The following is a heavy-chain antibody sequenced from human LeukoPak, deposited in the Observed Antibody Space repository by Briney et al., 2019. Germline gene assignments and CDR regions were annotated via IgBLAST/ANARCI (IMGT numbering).Heavy chain of an antibody. V-gene: IGHV4-4*07. CDR2: IYTSGST. J-gene: IGHJ6*03. CDR1: GGSISSYY. CDR3: AREELYYYGSRSYFGDYYYMDV. D-gene: IGHD3-10*01. Sequence: SETLSLICTDAGGSISSYYWSWIRQPAGKGLEGIGRIYTSGSTNYNPSLKGRVTMSVDTSKNQFSLKLSSVTAPDTAVYYCAREELYYYGSRSYFGDYYYMDVWGKGTTVTVS.